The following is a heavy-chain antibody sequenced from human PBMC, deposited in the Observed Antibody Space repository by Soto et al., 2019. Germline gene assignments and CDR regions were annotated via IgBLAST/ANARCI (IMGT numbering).Heavy chain of an antibody. CDR1: GYTFISHG. CDR2: ISGKNGNT. CDR3: ARVSSSIVVVPDYGMDV. V-gene: IGHV1-18*04. D-gene: IGHD2-15*01. Sequence: QVQLVQSGVEVKKPGASVKVSCKASGYTFISHGISWVRQAPGQGLEWMGWISGKNGNTNYAQKLQGRVTLTTDTSTSTAYMELRSLRSVDTAVYYCARVSSSIVVVPDYGMDVWGQGTTVTVSS. J-gene: IGHJ6*02.